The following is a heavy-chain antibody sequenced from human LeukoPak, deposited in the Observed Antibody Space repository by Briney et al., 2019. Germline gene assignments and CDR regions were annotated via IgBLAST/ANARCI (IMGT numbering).Heavy chain of an antibody. Sequence: SETLSLTCTVSGYSISSGYYWGWIRQSPEKGLEWIGSIYHSGATYYNPSLKSRVTISVDTSKNQFSLKLSSVTAADTAVYYCARVRAAAIPYYFDSWGQGTLVTVSS. CDR3: ARVRAAAIPYYFDS. D-gene: IGHD6-13*01. V-gene: IGHV4-38-2*02. CDR2: IYHSGAT. CDR1: GYSISSGYY. J-gene: IGHJ4*02.